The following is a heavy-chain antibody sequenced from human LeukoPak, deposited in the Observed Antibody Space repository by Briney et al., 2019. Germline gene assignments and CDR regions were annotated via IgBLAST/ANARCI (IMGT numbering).Heavy chain of an antibody. CDR3: ARDNNGCSREFCLLIPYYYYYYMDV. D-gene: IGHD2-15*01. Sequence: GASVKVSCKASGYTFTSYGISWVRQAPGQGLEWMGWISAYNGNTNYAQKLQGRVTMTTDTSTSTAYMELRSLRSDDTAVYYCARDNNGCSREFCLLIPYYYYYYMDVWGKGTTVTVSS. CDR1: GYTFTSYG. V-gene: IGHV1-18*01. J-gene: IGHJ6*03. CDR2: ISAYNGNT.